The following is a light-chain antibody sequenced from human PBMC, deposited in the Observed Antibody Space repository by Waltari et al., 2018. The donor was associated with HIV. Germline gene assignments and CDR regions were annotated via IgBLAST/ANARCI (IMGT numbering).Light chain of an antibody. CDR2: DDK. J-gene: IGLJ1*01. CDR1: VLTKKS. V-gene: IGLV3-10*01. CDR3: YSTDTDDTHKGV. Sequence: SYDLTQPPSVSVSPGQTATITCSGDVLTKKSPYWYRQKSGQAPVLVLYDDKKRPSVIPERFSGSKSGTVATLFITGAQVEDEGDYYCYSTDTDDTHKGVFGTGTTVTVL.